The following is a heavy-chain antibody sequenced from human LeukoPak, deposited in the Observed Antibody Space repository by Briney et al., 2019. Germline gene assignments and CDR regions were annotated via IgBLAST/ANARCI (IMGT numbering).Heavy chain of an antibody. J-gene: IGHJ2*01. CDR2: IYPGDSDV. CDR3: ARPTTVTTGYFDF. D-gene: IGHD4-17*01. Sequence: GESLKISCKGSGYSFTRYWIGRVRQMPGKGLEWMGIIYPGDSDVRYGPSFQGQVTFSVDTSITTAYLQWSSLKASDTAMYYCARPTTVTTGYFDFWGRGTLVTVSS. CDR1: GYSFTRYW. V-gene: IGHV5-51*01.